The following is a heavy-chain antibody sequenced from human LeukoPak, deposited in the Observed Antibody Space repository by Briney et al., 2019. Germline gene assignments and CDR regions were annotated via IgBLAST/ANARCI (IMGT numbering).Heavy chain of an antibody. J-gene: IGHJ4*02. CDR1: GGSISSYY. V-gene: IGHV4-59*08. CDR2: IYYSGGT. CDR3: ARGGYYNKRIDY. Sequence: SETLSLTCTVSGGSISSYYWSWIRQPPGKGLEWIGYIYYSGGTNYNPSLKSRVTISVDTSKNQFSLKLSSVTAADTAVYYCARGGYYNKRIDYWGQGTLVTVSS. D-gene: IGHD3-22*01.